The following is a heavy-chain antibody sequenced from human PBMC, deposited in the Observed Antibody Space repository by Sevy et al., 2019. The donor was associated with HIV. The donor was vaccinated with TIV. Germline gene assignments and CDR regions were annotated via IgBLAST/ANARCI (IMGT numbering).Heavy chain of an antibody. CDR2: IYWDDDK. Sequence: PTLVNPTQTLTLTCTFSGFSLTTSGVGVGWIRQPPGKALEWLALIYWDDDKRYSPSLKSRLTITKDTSKNQVVLTMTNMDPVDTATYYCAHRPDNYDILTGYFPNWFDPWGQGTLVTVSS. D-gene: IGHD3-9*01. CDR1: GFSLTTSGVG. J-gene: IGHJ5*02. CDR3: AHRPDNYDILTGYFPNWFDP. V-gene: IGHV2-5*02.